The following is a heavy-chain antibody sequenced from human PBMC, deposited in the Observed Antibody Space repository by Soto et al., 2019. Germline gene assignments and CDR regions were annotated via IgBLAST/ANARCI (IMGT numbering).Heavy chain of an antibody. CDR2: VYHNGGA. Sequence: SETLSLTCTVSGVSIHNSHSFWAWIRQPPGKGLQFIASVYHNGGAHYNSSLKSRVTISVDTANNQVSLRMRSLTAADTAFYYCGRVVEGATRHTDPDSWGQGILVTVSS. J-gene: IGHJ5*01. CDR3: GRVVEGATRHTDPDS. V-gene: IGHV4-39*01. D-gene: IGHD2-21*01. CDR1: GVSIHNSHSF.